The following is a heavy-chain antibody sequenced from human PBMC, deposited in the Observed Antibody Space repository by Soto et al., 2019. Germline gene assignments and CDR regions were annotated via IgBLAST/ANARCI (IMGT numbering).Heavy chain of an antibody. CDR3: ASITIFDYGMDV. J-gene: IGHJ6*02. V-gene: IGHV1-69*13. Sequence: SVKVSCKASGGTFSSYAISWVRQAPGQGLEWMGGIIPIFGTANYAQKFQGRVTITADESTSTAYMELSSLRSEDTAVYYCASITIFDYGMDVWGQGTRVTVSS. CDR2: IIPIFGTA. CDR1: GGTFSSYA. D-gene: IGHD3-3*01.